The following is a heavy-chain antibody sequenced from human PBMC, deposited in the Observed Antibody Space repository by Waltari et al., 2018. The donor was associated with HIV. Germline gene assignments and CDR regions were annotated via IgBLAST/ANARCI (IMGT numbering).Heavy chain of an antibody. Sequence: QVQLVESGGGVVQPGRSLRLSCAASGFTFRSYAMHWVRQAPGKGLEWVAVISYDGSNKYYADSVKGRFTISRDNSKNTLYLQMNSLRAEDTAVYYCARDGLGYSYGSLDYWVQGTLVTVSS. CDR3: ARDGLGYSYGSLDY. CDR1: GFTFRSYA. J-gene: IGHJ4*02. D-gene: IGHD5-18*01. V-gene: IGHV3-30*01. CDR2: ISYDGSNK.